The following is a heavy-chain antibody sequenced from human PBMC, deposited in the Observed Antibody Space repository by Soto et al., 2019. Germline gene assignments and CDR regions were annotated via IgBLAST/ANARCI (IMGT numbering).Heavy chain of an antibody. J-gene: IGHJ6*02. CDR2: IYWDDDE. V-gene: IGHV2-5*02. CDR3: VRNWRYYGGDYYYGMDA. D-gene: IGHD3-10*01. CDR1: GFSLNTGGVR. Sequence: ITLKESGPTLVKPTQTLTLTFTFSGFSLNTGGVRVGWVRQPRGKAMDWLALIYWDDDELYWPSLRSRLNITEDTNNNQVVLTMTNMGPEHTATYYCVRNWRYYGGDYYYGMDAWGQGTTVTVSS.